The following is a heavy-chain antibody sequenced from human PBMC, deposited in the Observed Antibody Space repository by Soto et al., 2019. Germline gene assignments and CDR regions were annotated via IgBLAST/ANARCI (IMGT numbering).Heavy chain of an antibody. CDR1: GYTFTSYG. CDR2: ISAYNGNT. Sequence: ASVKVSCKASGYTFTSYGISWVRQAPGQGLEWMGWISAYNGNTNYAQKLQGRVTKTTDTSTSTAYMELRSLRSDDTAVYYCARDVRDIVVVVAATSELDYWGQGTLVTVSS. J-gene: IGHJ4*02. D-gene: IGHD2-15*01. V-gene: IGHV1-18*01. CDR3: ARDVRDIVVVVAATSELDY.